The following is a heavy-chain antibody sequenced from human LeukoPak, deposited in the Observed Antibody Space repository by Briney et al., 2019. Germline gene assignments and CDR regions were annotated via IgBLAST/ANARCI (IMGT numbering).Heavy chain of an antibody. CDR1: GFTFSNYA. CDR2: IYSDNT. Sequence: GGSLRLSCAASGFTFSNYAMSWVRQAPGKGLEWVSFIYSDNTHYSDSVKGRFTISRDNSKNTLYLQMNSLRAEDTAVYYCARDQGYYDSSGYYLDYWGQGTLVTVSS. CDR3: ARDQGYYDSSGYYLDY. D-gene: IGHD3-22*01. V-gene: IGHV3-53*01. J-gene: IGHJ4*02.